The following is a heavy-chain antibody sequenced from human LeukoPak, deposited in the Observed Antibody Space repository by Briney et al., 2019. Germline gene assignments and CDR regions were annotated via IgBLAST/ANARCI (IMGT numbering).Heavy chain of an antibody. V-gene: IGHV1-18*01. D-gene: IGHD3/OR15-3a*01. CDR1: GYTFTSYG. CDR3: ARALERWLSYHNWSTP. J-gene: IGHJ5*02. CDR2: ISAYNGNT. Sequence: GASVKVSCKASGYTFTSYGISWVRQAPGQGLEWMGWISAYNGNTNYAQKLQGRVTMTTDTSTSTAYMELRSLRSDDTAVYYCARALERWLSYHNWSTPGAREPWSPSPQ.